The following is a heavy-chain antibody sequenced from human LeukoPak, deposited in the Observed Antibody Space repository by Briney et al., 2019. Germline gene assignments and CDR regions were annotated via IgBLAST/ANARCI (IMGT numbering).Heavy chain of an antibody. D-gene: IGHD2-8*01. V-gene: IGHV4-59*01. CDR2: IYYSGST. CDR1: GGSISSYY. Sequence: PSETLSLTCTVSGGSISSYYWNWIRQPPGKVLEWIGYIYYSGSTNYNSSLKSRVTISVDTSKNQFSLKLSSVTAADTAVYYCARDHGRRGKPGAFDIWGQGTMVSVSS. J-gene: IGHJ3*02. CDR3: ARDHGRRGKPGAFDI.